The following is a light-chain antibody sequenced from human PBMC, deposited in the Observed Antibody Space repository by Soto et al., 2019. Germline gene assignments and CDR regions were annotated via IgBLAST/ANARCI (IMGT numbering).Light chain of an antibody. CDR2: AAS. CDR1: QGISSY. CDR3: QQYYSYPRT. V-gene: IGKV1-8*01. J-gene: IGKJ1*01. Sequence: AIRMTQSPSSLSASTGDRVTITFRASQGISSYLAWYQQKPGKAPKLLIYAASTLQSGVPSRFSGSGSGTDFTLTISCLQSEDFATDYCQQYYSYPRTFGQGTKVDIK.